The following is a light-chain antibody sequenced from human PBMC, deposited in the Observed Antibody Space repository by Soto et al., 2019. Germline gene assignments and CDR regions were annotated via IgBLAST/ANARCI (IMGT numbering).Light chain of an antibody. CDR3: QQRNNWPPIT. CDR2: GAS. Sequence: EIVMTQSPATLSVSPGERATLSCRASQSVSSNLAWYQQKPGQAPRLLIYGASSRATGIPDRFSGSGSETDFTLTITSLEPEDFAVYYCQQRNNWPPITFGQGTRLEIK. CDR1: QSVSSN. J-gene: IGKJ5*01. V-gene: IGKV3-15*01.